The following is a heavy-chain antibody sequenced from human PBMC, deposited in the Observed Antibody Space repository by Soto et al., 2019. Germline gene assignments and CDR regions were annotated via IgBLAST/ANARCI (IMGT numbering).Heavy chain of an antibody. D-gene: IGHD2-15*01. CDR2: IWYDGSNK. CDR1: GFTFSSYG. J-gene: IGHJ4*02. Sequence: QVQLVESGGGVVQPGRSLRLSCAASGFTFSSYGMHWVRQAPGKGLEWVAVIWYDGSNKYYADSVKGRFTISRDNSKNALYRHMNSLRAEDTAVYYCARELGYCSGGSCYSPYAFDYWGQGTLVTVSS. V-gene: IGHV3-33*01. CDR3: ARELGYCSGGSCYSPYAFDY.